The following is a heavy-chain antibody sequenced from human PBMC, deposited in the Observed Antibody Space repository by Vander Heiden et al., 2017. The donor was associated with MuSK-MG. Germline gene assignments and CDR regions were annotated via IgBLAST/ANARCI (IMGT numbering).Heavy chain of an antibody. V-gene: IGHV4-39*01. CDR2: IYYSGRT. CDR3: ARLSMVRGVDYFDY. CDR1: GGSISSNSYY. D-gene: IGHD3-10*01. J-gene: IGHJ4*02. Sequence: QLQLQESGPGLVKPSETLSLTCTVSGGSISSNSYYWGGIRRPPVKGLEWIGSIYYSGRTYYNPSLKSRVTISVDTSENQFSLKLSSVTAADTAVYYCARLSMVRGVDYFDYWGQGTLVTVSS.